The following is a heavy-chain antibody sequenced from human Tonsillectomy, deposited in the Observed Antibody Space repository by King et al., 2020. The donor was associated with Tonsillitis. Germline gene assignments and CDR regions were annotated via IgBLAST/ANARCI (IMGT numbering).Heavy chain of an antibody. CDR3: TRRAFGGAIDAFDI. V-gene: IGHV3-73*02. CDR2: IRSKANSYAT. J-gene: IGHJ3*02. CDR1: GFTFSGSA. Sequence: VQLVESGGGLVQPGGSLKLSCAASGFTFSGSAMHWVRQASGKGLEWVGRIRSKANSYATVYAASVKGRFTISRDDSKNTAYLQMNSLKTEDTAVYYCTRRAFGGAIDAFDIWGQGTMVTVSS. D-gene: IGHD3-16*01.